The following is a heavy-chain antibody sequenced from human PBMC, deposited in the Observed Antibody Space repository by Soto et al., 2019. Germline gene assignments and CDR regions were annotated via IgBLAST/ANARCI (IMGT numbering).Heavy chain of an antibody. CDR1: GYTLTELS. D-gene: IGHD1-26*01. V-gene: IGHV1-24*01. J-gene: IGHJ4*02. CDR3: ATFLNPPYGATPIG. Sequence: ASVKGSCKVSGYTLTELSMHWVRQAPGKGLEWMGGFDPEDGETIYAQKFQGRVTMTEDTSTDTAYMELSSLRSEDTAVYYWATFLNPPYGATPIGWGQGTLVTVSS. CDR2: FDPEDGET.